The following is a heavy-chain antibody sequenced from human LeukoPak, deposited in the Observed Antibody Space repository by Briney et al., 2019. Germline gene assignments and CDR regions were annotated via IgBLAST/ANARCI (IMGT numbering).Heavy chain of an antibody. CDR2: IYPSDGST. CDR3: AFGTSKDYYYYSMDV. CDR1: GYTFTSYF. D-gene: IGHD3-10*01. Sequence: ASVTVSCKASGYTFTSYFMHWVRQAPGQGLEWVGIIYPSDGSTSYAQKFQGRVTMTSDTSTSTVYMELSSLRSEDTAVYYCAFGTSKDYYYYSMDVWGQGTTVTVSS. J-gene: IGHJ6*02. V-gene: IGHV1-46*01.